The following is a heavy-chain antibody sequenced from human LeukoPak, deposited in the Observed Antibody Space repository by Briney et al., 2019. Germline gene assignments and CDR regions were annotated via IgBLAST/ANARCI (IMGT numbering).Heavy chain of an antibody. J-gene: IGHJ3*02. V-gene: IGHV4-61*09. CDR3: ARGKWDLESGEAFDI. D-gene: IGHD1-26*01. CDR1: GGSISSGSYC. Sequence: PSQTLSLTCTVSGGSISSGSYCWSWIRQPAGKGLEWIGHIHTSGNTNYNPSLKSRVTISVDTSKNQFSLKLSSVTAADTAVYYCARGKWDLESGEAFDIWGQGTMVTVSS. CDR2: IHTSGNT.